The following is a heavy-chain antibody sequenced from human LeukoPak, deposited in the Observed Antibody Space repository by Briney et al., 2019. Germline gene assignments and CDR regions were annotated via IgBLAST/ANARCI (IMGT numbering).Heavy chain of an antibody. V-gene: IGHV6-1*01. Sequence: SQSLSLSCALSVDTVSTSGVACDCVRQSPSRCLEFLRRTYYTSKWNTDYAVSVKSRIVVNQDTSKNQFSLQLNSVTSEDTAVYSCARGRVSAFDVWGQGTMVTVSS. CDR2: TYYTSKWNT. CDR1: VDTVSTSGVA. CDR3: ARGRVSAFDV. D-gene: IGHD6-25*01. J-gene: IGHJ3*01.